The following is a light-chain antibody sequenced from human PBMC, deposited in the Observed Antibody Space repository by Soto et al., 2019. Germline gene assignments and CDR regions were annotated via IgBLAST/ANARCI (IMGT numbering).Light chain of an antibody. CDR1: QSVSNDF. CDR2: GAS. V-gene: IGKV3-20*01. J-gene: IGKJ5*01. CDR3: QQYGSSHT. Sequence: EIVLTQSPGILSLSPGERATLSCRASQSVSNDFLAWYQQKPGQAPRLLIFGASTRATGIPDRFSGSGAGAYFNLTISRLEPADFGVYYCQQYGSSHTFGQGTRLEIK.